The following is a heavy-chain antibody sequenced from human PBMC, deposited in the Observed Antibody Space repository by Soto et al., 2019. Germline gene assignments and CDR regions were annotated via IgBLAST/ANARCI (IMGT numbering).Heavy chain of an antibody. J-gene: IGHJ6*02. D-gene: IGHD6-19*01. CDR2: ISYDGSNK. CDR3: AKEFGSRGWYGAYYYYGMDV. V-gene: IGHV3-30*18. Sequence: QVQLVESGGGVVQPGRSLRLSCAASGFTFSSYGMHWVRQAPGKGLEWVAVISYDGSNKYYADSVKGRFTISRDNSKNTLYLQMNSLRAEDTAVYYCAKEFGSRGWYGAYYYYGMDVWGQGTTVTVSS. CDR1: GFTFSSYG.